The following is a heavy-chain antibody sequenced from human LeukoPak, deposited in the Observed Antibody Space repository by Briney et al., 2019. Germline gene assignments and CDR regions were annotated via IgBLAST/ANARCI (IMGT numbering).Heavy chain of an antibody. CDR3: ARESRVGYDYVWESYRYTGLDY. CDR2: ISSSGSTI. CDR1: GFTFSSYS. V-gene: IGHV3-48*04. D-gene: IGHD3-16*02. Sequence: GGSLRLSCAASGFTFSSYSMNWVRQAPGKGLEWGSYISSSGSTIYYADSVKGRFTISRDNAKNSLYLQMNSLRAEDTAVYYCARESRVGYDYVWESYRYTGLDYWGQGTLVTVSS. J-gene: IGHJ4*02.